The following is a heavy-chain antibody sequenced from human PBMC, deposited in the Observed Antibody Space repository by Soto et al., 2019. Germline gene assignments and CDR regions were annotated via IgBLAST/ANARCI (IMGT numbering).Heavy chain of an antibody. CDR3: ARDLIVDGPDNYGMDV. V-gene: IGHV1-18*01. CDR2: ISPHNGNT. J-gene: IGHJ6*02. Sequence: LLVQSGGELKKPGTSVKVSCNTSGYTFNTYFITWVRQAPGQGLEWMGWISPHNGNTNYAEKFQGRVTMTADRITKTAYMELRNLRFADTAVYYCARDLIVDGPDNYGMDVWGQGTTVTVSS. CDR1: GYTFNTYF. D-gene: IGHD3-22*01.